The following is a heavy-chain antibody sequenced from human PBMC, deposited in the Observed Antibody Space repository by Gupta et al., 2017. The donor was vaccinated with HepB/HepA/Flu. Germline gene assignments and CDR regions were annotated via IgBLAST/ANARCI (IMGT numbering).Heavy chain of an antibody. CDR1: GYALTEVS. D-gene: IGHD3-3*01. Sequence: QVQLVQSGAEVKKPGASVKVSCKVSGYALTEVSMHWVRQAPGKGLEWMGGFDPEDGETIYAQKFQGRVTMTEDTSTDTAYMELSSLRSEDTAVYYCATGGYYDFWSGYYRTGNMDVWGNGTTVTVSS. J-gene: IGHJ6*03. CDR3: ATGGYYDFWSGYYRTGNMDV. CDR2: FDPEDGET. V-gene: IGHV1-24*01.